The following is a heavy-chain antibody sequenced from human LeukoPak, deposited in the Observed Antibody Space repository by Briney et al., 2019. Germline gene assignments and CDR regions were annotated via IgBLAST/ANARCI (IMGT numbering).Heavy chain of an antibody. V-gene: IGHV3-23*01. J-gene: IGHJ5*02. Sequence: PGGSLRLSCAASGFTFSSYAMSWVRQAPGKGLEWVSAISGSGGSTYYADSVKGRFTISRDNSKNTLYLQMNSLRAEDTAVYYCARDRTYYYDSSGYYEGNWFDPWGQGTLVTVSS. CDR3: ARDRTYYYDSSGYYEGNWFDP. D-gene: IGHD3-22*01. CDR1: GFTFSSYA. CDR2: ISGSGGST.